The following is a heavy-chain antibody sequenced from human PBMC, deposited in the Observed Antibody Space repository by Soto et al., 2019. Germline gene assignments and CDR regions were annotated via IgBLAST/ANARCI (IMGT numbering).Heavy chain of an antibody. V-gene: IGHV4-59*01. CDR1: GGSISSYY. CDR2: IYYSGST. D-gene: IGHD1-7*01. CDR3: AGTHYYYYYYYMDV. J-gene: IGHJ6*03. Sequence: SETLSLTCTVSGGSISSYYWSWIRQPPGKGLEWFGYIYYSGSTNYNPSLKSRVTISVDTSKNQFSLKLSSVTAADTALYYCAGTHYYYYYYYMDVWGKGTTVTVSS.